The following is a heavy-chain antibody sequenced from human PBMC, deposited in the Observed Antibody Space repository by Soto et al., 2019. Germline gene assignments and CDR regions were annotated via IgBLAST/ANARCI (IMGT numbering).Heavy chain of an antibody. V-gene: IGHV4-4*02. Sequence: QVQLQESGPGLVKPSGTLSLTCAVSGGSISRNNWWSWVRQPPGKGLEWIGEIYHSGSTNYNPSPKSRFTISVDKSKNQFSLKLSSVTAADTAVYFCARAGDSSGYGDYWGQGTLVTVSS. J-gene: IGHJ4*02. CDR3: ARAGDSSGYGDY. CDR2: IYHSGST. CDR1: GGSISRNNW. D-gene: IGHD3-22*01.